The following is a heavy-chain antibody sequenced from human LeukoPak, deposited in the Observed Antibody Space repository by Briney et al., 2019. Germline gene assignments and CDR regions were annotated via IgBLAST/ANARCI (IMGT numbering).Heavy chain of an antibody. Sequence: GGSLRLSCAASGFTFSDYYMSWIRQAPGKGLEWVSYISSSGSTIYYADSVKGRFTISRDNSKNTLYLQMNSLRAEDTAAYYCARAPDDFWSGYSFDYWGQGTLVTVSS. CDR3: ARAPDDFWSGYSFDY. CDR2: ISSSGSTI. V-gene: IGHV3-11*01. D-gene: IGHD3-3*01. J-gene: IGHJ4*02. CDR1: GFTFSDYY.